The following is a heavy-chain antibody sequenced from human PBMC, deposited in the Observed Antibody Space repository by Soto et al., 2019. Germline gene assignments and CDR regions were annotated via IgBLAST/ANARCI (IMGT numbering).Heavy chain of an antibody. CDR2: IYHSGST. D-gene: IGHD2-8*01. CDR1: GGSISSSNW. CDR3: ARVFLGYCTNGVCRPRGSVRYYYGMDV. J-gene: IGHJ6*02. V-gene: IGHV4-4*02. Sequence: PSDTLSLTCAVSGGSISSSNWWSWVSQPPGKGLEWIGEIYHSGSTNYNPSLKSRVTISVDKSKNQFSLKLSSVTAADTAVYYCARVFLGYCTNGVCRPRGSVRYYYGMDVWGQGTTVTVSS.